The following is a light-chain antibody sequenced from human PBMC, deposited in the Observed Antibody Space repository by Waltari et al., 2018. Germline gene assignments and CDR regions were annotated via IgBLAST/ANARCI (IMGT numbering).Light chain of an antibody. V-gene: IGLV2-11*01. CDR3: CSYAGSYTLVV. CDR1: SSDVGGYNY. J-gene: IGLJ2*01. Sequence: QSALTQPRSVSGSPGQSVTLSCTRTSSDVGGYNYVSGYQQHPGKAHKLMIYDVSKRPSGVPDRFSGSKSGNTASLTISGLQAEDEADYYCCSYAGSYTLVVFGGGTKLTVL. CDR2: DVS.